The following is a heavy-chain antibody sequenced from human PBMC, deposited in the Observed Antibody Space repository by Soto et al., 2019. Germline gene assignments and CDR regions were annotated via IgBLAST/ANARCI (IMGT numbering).Heavy chain of an antibody. Sequence: PSETLSLTCTVSGGSISSYYWSWIRQPPGKGLEWIGYIYYSGSTNYNPSLKSRVTISVDTSKNQFSLKLSSVTAADTAVYYCARVLGDYYGSGSPSPFFDYWGQGTQVTVS. D-gene: IGHD3-10*01. CDR3: ARVLGDYYGSGSPSPFFDY. CDR2: IYYSGST. CDR1: GGSISSYY. V-gene: IGHV4-59*01. J-gene: IGHJ4*02.